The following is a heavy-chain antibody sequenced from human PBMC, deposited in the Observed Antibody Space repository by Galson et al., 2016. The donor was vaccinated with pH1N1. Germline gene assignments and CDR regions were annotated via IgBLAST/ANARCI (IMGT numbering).Heavy chain of an antibody. V-gene: IGHV3-48*03. CDR1: GFTFGNYE. Sequence: SLRLSCAASGFTFGNYEMNWVRQAPGKGLEWLSYIDYRGINIYYADSVKGRFTISRDNAGNSLYLQMNSLRVEDTALYYCARDPYKGSSDAFDIWGPGTMVTVSS. CDR3: ARDPYKGSSDAFDI. CDR2: IDYRGINI. J-gene: IGHJ3*02. D-gene: IGHD6-13*01.